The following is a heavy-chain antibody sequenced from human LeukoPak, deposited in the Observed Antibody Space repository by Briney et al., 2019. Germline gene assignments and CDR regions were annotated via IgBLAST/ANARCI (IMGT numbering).Heavy chain of an antibody. D-gene: IGHD6-13*01. CDR3: ARAARDPYSSSRRWFDP. CDR2: IYYSGST. CDR1: GGSISSYY. J-gene: IGHJ5*02. V-gene: IGHV4-59*01. Sequence: SETLSLTCTVSGGSISSYYWSWIRQPPGKGLEWIGYIYYSGSTNYNPSLKSRVPISVDTSKNQFSLKLSSVTAADTAVYYCARAARDPYSSSRRWFDPWGQGTLVTVSS.